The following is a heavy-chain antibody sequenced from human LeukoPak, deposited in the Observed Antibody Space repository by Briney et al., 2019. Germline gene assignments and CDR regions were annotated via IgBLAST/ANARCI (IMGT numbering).Heavy chain of an antibody. Sequence: SETLSLTCTISGGSISSRSHYWGWVRQPPGKALDYIGSMFYTGGTYYNPTLKSRVTISGDTSKNQFFLYLRSVTAADTAGYYCAKLAISISPWSFDPWGRGTPIIVSS. V-gene: IGHV4-39*01. CDR3: AKLAISISPWSFDP. J-gene: IGHJ5*02. CDR2: MFYTGGT. CDR1: GGSISSRSHY. D-gene: IGHD6-6*01.